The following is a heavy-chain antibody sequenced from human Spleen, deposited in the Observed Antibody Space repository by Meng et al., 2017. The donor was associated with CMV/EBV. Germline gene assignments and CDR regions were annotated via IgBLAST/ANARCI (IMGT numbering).Heavy chain of an antibody. CDR1: GFSLSTSGVG. J-gene: IGHJ5*02. CDR2: IYWDDDK. D-gene: IGHD6-19*01. Sequence: TLKESVLTLVQPPQTLTLTCTFSGFSLSTSGVGVGWIRQPPGKALEWLALIYWDDDKRYSPSLKSRLTITKDTSKNQVVLTMTNMDPVDPAPHCCAHSPEYSSVGWFDPWGQGTLVTVSS. V-gene: IGHV2-5*02. CDR3: AHSPEYSSVGWFDP.